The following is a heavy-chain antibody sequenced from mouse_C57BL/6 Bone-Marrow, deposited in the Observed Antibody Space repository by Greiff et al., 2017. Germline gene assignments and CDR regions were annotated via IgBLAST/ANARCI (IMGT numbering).Heavy chain of an antibody. CDR3: ARPSLLWLRRAFAY. CDR2: ISPGSGST. D-gene: IGHD2-2*01. Sequence: QVQLKQPGAELVKPGASVKMSCKASGYTFTSYWITWVKQRPGQGLEWIGDISPGSGSTNYNEKFKSKATLTVDTSSSTAYMQLSSLTSEDSAVYYCARPSLLWLRRAFAYWGQGTLVTVSA. V-gene: IGHV1-55*01. CDR1: GYTFTSYW. J-gene: IGHJ3*01.